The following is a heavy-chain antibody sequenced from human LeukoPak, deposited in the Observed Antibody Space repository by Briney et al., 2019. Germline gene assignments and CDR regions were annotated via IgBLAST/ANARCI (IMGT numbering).Heavy chain of an antibody. V-gene: IGHV4-34*01. CDR3: ARDRRWGQQLVGQLDY. Sequence: SETLSLTCAVYGGSFSGYYWSWIRQPPGKGLEWIGEINHSGSTNYNPSLKSRVTISVDTSKNQFSLKLSSVTVADTAVYYCARDRRWGQQLVGQLDYWGQGTLVTVSS. CDR2: INHSGST. CDR1: GGSFSGYY. D-gene: IGHD6-13*01. J-gene: IGHJ4*02.